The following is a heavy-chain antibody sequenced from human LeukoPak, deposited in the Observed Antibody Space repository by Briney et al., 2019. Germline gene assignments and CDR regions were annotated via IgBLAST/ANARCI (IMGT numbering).Heavy chain of an antibody. CDR1: GGSFSGYY. CDR2: INHSGST. CDR3: ARVEFDGIAAAGSLDY. Sequence: PSETLSLTCAVYGGSFSGYYWSWIRQPPGKGLEWIGEINHSGSTNYNPSLKSRVTISVDTSKNQFSLKVRSVTAADTAVYYCARVEFDGIAAAGSLDYWGQGILVTVSS. J-gene: IGHJ4*02. V-gene: IGHV4-34*01. D-gene: IGHD6-13*01.